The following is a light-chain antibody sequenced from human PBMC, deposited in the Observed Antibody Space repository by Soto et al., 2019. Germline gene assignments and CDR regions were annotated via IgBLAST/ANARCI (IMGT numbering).Light chain of an antibody. CDR2: AAS. J-gene: IGKJ1*01. Sequence: DIQVTQSPSSLSASVGDRITITCRTSQNIDTYLNWHQQNPGKAPKLLISAASRLQSGVPSRFSGSGSGTDFTLTITSLQAEDFATYYCQQTYDNPRTFGQGTKV. CDR3: QQTYDNPRT. V-gene: IGKV1-39*01. CDR1: QNIDTY.